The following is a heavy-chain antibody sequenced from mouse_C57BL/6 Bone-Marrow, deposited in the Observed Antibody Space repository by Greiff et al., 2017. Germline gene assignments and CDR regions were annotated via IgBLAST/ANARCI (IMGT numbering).Heavy chain of an antibody. CDR1: GFNIKDDY. V-gene: IGHV14-4*01. D-gene: IGHD1-1*01. J-gene: IGHJ4*01. CDR3: TTWGAITTVVGYYAMDY. Sequence: EVQLVESGAELVRPGASVKLSCTASGFNIKDDYMHWVKQRPEQGLEWIGWIDPENGDTEYASKFQGKATITADTSSNTAYLQLSSLTSEDTAVYYCTTWGAITTVVGYYAMDYWGQGTSVTVSS. CDR2: IDPENGDT.